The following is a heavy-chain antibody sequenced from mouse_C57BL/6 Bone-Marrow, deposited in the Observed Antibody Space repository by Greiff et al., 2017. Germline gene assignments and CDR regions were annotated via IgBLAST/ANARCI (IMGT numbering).Heavy chain of an antibody. CDR3: ARRGLGQGGYAMDY. V-gene: IGHV5-2*03. D-gene: IGHD3-3*01. CDR2: INSDGGST. Sequence: EVKLQESGGGLVQPGESLKLSCESNEYEFPSHDMSWVRKTPEKRLELVAAINSDGGSTYYPDTMERRFIISRDNTKKTLYLQMSSLRSEDTALYYCARRGLGQGGYAMDYWGQGTSVTVSS. J-gene: IGHJ4*01. CDR1: EYEFPSHD.